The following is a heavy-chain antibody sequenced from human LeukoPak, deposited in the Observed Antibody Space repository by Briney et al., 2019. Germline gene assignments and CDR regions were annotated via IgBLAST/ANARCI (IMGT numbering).Heavy chain of an antibody. D-gene: IGHD2-21*01. CDR3: ARGLMRALIGTGYYFDY. Sequence: GGSLRLSCAASGFIFSSYSMNWVRQAPGKGLEWVSSISSGSSYIYYADSVKGRLTISRDNGKNSLYLQMNSLRAEDTAVYYCARGLMRALIGTGYYFDYWGQGTLVTVSS. CDR2: ISSGSSYI. J-gene: IGHJ4*02. CDR1: GFIFSSYS. V-gene: IGHV3-21*01.